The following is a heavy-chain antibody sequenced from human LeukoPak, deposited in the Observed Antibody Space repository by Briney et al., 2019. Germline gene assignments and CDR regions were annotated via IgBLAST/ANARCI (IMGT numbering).Heavy chain of an antibody. CDR3: ARPGSGYSSGWVFDY. J-gene: IGHJ4*02. D-gene: IGHD6-19*01. CDR2: IYPGDSNT. CDR1: GYSFTSYW. V-gene: IGHV5-51*01. Sequence: GESLKISCKGSGYSFTSYWIGWVRQMPGKGLEWMGIIYPGDSNTRYSPSFQGQVTISADKSISTAYLQWSSLKASDTAMYYCARPGSGYSSGWVFDYWGQGTLVTVSS.